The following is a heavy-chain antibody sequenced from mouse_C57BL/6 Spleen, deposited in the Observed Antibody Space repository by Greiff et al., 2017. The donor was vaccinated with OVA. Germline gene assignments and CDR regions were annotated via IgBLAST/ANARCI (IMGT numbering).Heavy chain of an antibody. CDR3: ARVGIGSSLAY. CDR2: IDPSDSYT. V-gene: IGHV1-69*01. Sequence: QVQLKQPVAELVMPGASVKLSCKASGYNFTSYWMHWVKQRPGQGLEWIGEIDPSDSYTNYNQKFKGKSTLTVDKSSSTAYMQLSSLTSEDSAVYYCARVGIGSSLAYWGQGTLVTVSA. CDR1: GYNFTSYW. J-gene: IGHJ3*01. D-gene: IGHD1-1*01.